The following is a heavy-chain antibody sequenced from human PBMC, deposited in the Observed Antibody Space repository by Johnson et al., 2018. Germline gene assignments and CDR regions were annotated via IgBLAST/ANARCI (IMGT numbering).Heavy chain of an antibody. CDR1: GFTFGDFV. V-gene: IGHV3-30*03. D-gene: IGHD3-22*01. CDR2: ISSDGRKT. Sequence: QVQLVQSGGGAVQPGRFLRLSCVASGFTFGDFVMYWVRQAPGKGLEWVTAISSDGRKTYYADSVRGRFTISRDNAKNTLHLQMNSLRPEDTAVYYCARDKAPNYFDWSFQFWGQGTRVTVSS. J-gene: IGHJ1*01. CDR3: ARDKAPNYFDWSFQF.